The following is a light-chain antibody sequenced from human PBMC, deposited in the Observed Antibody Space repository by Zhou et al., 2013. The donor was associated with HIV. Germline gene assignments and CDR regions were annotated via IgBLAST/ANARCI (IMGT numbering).Light chain of an antibody. CDR3: QETYTNFHT. CDR2: GAS. CDR1: QNINNN. Sequence: EVLMTQSPDTLSVSLGERATLSCRASQNINNNLAWYQQKPGQSPRLLIYGASTRSSGASARFSGGGSGTEFTLTIIDLQSEDFATYYCQETYTNFHTFGPGTKVDI. J-gene: IGKJ3*01. V-gene: IGKV3D-15*01.